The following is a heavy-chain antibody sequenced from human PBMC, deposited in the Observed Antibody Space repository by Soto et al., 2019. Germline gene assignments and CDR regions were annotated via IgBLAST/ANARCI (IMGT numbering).Heavy chain of an antibody. J-gene: IGHJ4*02. V-gene: IGHV3-23*01. D-gene: IGHD6-19*01. CDR1: GFTFSSYA. CDR3: AKNVRIAVAGPPFEFDY. Sequence: GGSLRLCCAASGFTFSSYAMSWVRQAPGKGLEWVSAISGSGGSTYYADSVKGRFTISRDNSKNTLYLQMNSLRAEDTAVYYCAKNVRIAVAGPPFEFDYWGQGTLVTVSS. CDR2: ISGSGGST.